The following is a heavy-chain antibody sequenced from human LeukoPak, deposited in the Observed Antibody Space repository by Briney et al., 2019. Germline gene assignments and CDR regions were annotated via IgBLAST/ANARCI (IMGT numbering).Heavy chain of an antibody. Sequence: GASVKVSCKASGYTFTGYYMRWVRQAPGQGLEWMGWINPNSGGTNYAQKFQGRVTMTRDTSISTAYMELSRLRSDDTAVYYCARENPLSFMVRGVILWFDPWGQGTLVTVSS. D-gene: IGHD3-10*01. CDR1: GYTFTGYY. CDR2: INPNSGGT. V-gene: IGHV1-2*02. J-gene: IGHJ5*02. CDR3: ARENPLSFMVRGVILWFDP.